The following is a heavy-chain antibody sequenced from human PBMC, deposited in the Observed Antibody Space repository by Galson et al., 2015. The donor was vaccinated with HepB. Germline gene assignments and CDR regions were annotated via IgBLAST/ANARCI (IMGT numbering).Heavy chain of an antibody. CDR1: GGSISSSSYY. V-gene: IGHV4-39*01. CDR3: ARHVVEAGSGYYSGFDY. Sequence: SETLSLTCTVSGGSISSSSYYWGWIRQPPGKGLEWIGSMYYSGSTYYNPSLKSRVTISVDTSKNLFSLKLRSVTAGDTAVYYCARHVVEAGSGYYSGFDYWGQGTLVTVSS. CDR2: MYYSGST. D-gene: IGHD3-22*01. J-gene: IGHJ4*02.